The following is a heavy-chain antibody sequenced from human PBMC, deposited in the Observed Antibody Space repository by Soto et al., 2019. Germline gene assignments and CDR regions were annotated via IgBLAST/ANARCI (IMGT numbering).Heavy chain of an antibody. CDR1: GFTFSSYA. CDR3: AKHISSSGWNYYFDY. CDR2: ISGSGGST. Sequence: GGSLRLSCAASGFTFSSYAMSWVRQAPGKGLEWVSAISGSGGSTYYADSVKGRFTISRDNSKNTLYLQMNSRRAEDTTVYYCAKHISSSGWNYYFDYWGQGTLVTVSS. V-gene: IGHV3-23*01. J-gene: IGHJ4*02. D-gene: IGHD6-13*01.